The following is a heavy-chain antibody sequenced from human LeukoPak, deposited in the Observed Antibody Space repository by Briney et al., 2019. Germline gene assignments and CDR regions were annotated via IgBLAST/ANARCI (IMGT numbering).Heavy chain of an antibody. CDR1: GYTFTSNY. J-gene: IGHJ4*02. Sequence: ASVKVSCKAFGYTFTSNYMHWVRQAPGQGPEWMGVISPSGGSTTYAQKFQGRVTLTRDMSTSTVYMELSSLRSEDTAVYYCARDHTNDYSFNYWGQGTLVTVSS. D-gene: IGHD2-15*01. CDR3: ARDHTNDYSFNY. CDR2: ISPSGGST. V-gene: IGHV1-46*01.